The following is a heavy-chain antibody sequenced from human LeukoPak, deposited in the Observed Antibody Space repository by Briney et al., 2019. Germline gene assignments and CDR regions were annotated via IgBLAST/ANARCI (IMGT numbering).Heavy chain of an antibody. Sequence: SVKVSCKVSGGTFSSYAISWVRQAPGQGLEWMGGIILIFGTANYAQKFQGRVTITADESTSTAYMELSSLRSEDTAVYYCARVAGTTSRWFDPWGQGTLVTVSS. J-gene: IGHJ5*02. CDR2: IILIFGTA. D-gene: IGHD1-1*01. CDR1: GGTFSSYA. CDR3: ARVAGTTSRWFDP. V-gene: IGHV1-69*13.